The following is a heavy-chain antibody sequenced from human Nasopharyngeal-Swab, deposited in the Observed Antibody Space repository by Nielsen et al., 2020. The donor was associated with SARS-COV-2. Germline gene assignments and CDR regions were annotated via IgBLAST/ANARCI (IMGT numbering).Heavy chain of an antibody. CDR2: IKEDGSEK. CDR3: ARLPRNNWRLDS. Sequence: GESLKISCAASGFTFGNYWMSRVRQAPGKRLEWVANIKEDGSEKDYVDSVKGRFTISRDNIKNSLYLQMNSLRVEDTAVYFCARLPRNNWRLDSWGQGILVTVSS. CDR1: GFTFGNYW. D-gene: IGHD1-20*01. J-gene: IGHJ4*02. V-gene: IGHV3-7*03.